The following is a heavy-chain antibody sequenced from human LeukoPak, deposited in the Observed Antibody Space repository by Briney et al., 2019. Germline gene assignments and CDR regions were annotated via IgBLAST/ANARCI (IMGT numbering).Heavy chain of an antibody. CDR1: GFTFSTYW. CDR3: ARAPSEIGGYYPEYFRH. D-gene: IGHD3-22*01. V-gene: IGHV3-74*01. Sequence: PGGSLRLSCAASGFTFSTYWMHWARQAPGKGLVWVSRIKSDGSTNYADSVKGRFTISRDNAKNTLSLQMNSLRPEDTGVYYCARAPSEIGGYYPEYFRHWGQGTLVTVSS. J-gene: IGHJ1*01. CDR2: IKSDGST.